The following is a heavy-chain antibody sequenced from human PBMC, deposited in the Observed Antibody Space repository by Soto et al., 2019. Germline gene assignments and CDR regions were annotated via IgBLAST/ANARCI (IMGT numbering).Heavy chain of an antibody. D-gene: IGHD2-2*01. CDR2: ISGSGGTT. CDR1: GFTFSSYA. Sequence: PGGSLRLSCAASGFTFSSYAMNWVRQAPGKGLEWVSGISGSGGTTQYADSVKGRFTISRDNSKNTLYLQMNSLRAEDTAVYYCAREIVVARGASYFDYWGPGTLVTVSS. CDR3: AREIVVARGASYFDY. J-gene: IGHJ4*02. V-gene: IGHV3-23*01.